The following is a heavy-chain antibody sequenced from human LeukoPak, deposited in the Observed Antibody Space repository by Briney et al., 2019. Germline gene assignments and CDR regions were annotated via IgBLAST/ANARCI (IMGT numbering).Heavy chain of an antibody. CDR2: IYPSDSDT. CDR3: ARHTSSSLI. J-gene: IGHJ3*02. CDR1: GYSLTSYW. V-gene: IGHV5-51*01. D-gene: IGHD6-6*01. Sequence: GESLKISCQGSGYSLTSYWIGWVRQMPGKGLEWMGIIYPSDSDTRHSPSFQDQVTISADKSISTAYLQWSSLKASDTAMYYCARHTSSSLIWGQGTMVTVSS.